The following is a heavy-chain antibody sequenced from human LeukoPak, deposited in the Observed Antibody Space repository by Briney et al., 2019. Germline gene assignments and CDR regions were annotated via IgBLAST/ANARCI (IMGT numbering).Heavy chain of an antibody. CDR1: DGSFSGYY. V-gene: IGHV4-34*01. D-gene: IGHD6-13*01. CDR2: INHSGST. J-gene: IGHJ4*02. Sequence: SETLSLTCAVYDGSFSGYYWSWIRQPPGKGLEWIGEINHSGSTNYNPSLKSRVTISVDTSKNQFSLKLSSVTAADTAVYYCARVRGGSSSGATYFDYWGQGTLVTVSS. CDR3: ARVRGGSSSGATYFDY.